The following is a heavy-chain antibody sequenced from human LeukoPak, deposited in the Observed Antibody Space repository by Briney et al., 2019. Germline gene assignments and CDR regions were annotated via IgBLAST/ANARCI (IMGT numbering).Heavy chain of an antibody. CDR1: GFTFSNAW. D-gene: IGHD5-18*01. V-gene: IGHV3-15*01. CDR3: TKGRVDATMV. J-gene: IGHJ1*01. Sequence: PGGSLRLSCAASGFTFSNAWMSWVRQAPGKGLEWVGRIKSKTDGGTTDYAAPVKGRFTISRDDSKNMLYLEMNSLKTEDTAVYYCTKGRVDATMVWGQGTLVTVSS. CDR2: IKSKTDGGTT.